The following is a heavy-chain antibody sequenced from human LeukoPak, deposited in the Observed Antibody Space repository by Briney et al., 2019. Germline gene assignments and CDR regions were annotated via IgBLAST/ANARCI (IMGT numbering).Heavy chain of an antibody. J-gene: IGHJ4*02. Sequence: ASVKASCKASGYTFTSYGISWVRQAPGQGLEWMGWISAYNGNTNYAQKLQGRVTMTTDTSTSTAYMELRSLRSDDTTVYYCARDEGPTYYYDSSGYYLPDYWGQGTLVTVSS. CDR2: ISAYNGNT. D-gene: IGHD3-22*01. CDR3: ARDEGPTYYYDSSGYYLPDY. V-gene: IGHV1-18*01. CDR1: GYTFTSYG.